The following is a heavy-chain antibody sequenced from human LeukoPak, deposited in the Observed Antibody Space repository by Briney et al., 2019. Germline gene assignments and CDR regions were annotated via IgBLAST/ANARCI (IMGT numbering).Heavy chain of an antibody. J-gene: IGHJ4*02. CDR1: GFTFRSYA. D-gene: IGHD6-19*01. V-gene: IGHV3-23*01. CDR2: ISGSGGDT. Sequence: GGSLRLSCVASGFTFRSYAIYWVRQAPGKGLEWVSGISGSGGDTYFADSVKGRFTISRDNSKNTVFLQMDSLRAEDTAVYYCAKTTAGYSSGRYPGWPIDYWGQGTLVTVSS. CDR3: AKTTAGYSSGRYPGWPIDY.